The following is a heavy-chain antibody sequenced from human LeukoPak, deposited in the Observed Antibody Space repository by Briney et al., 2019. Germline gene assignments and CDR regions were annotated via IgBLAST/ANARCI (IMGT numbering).Heavy chain of an antibody. Sequence: SETLSLTCTVSGGSISSYYWSWIRQPPGKGLEWIGYIYTSGSTNYNPSLKSRVTISVDTSKNQFSLKLYSVTAEDTAVYYCARLYSSSSSFDYWSQGTLVTVSS. CDR3: ARLYSSSSSFDY. D-gene: IGHD6-6*01. CDR1: GGSISSYY. V-gene: IGHV4-4*09. J-gene: IGHJ4*02. CDR2: IYTSGST.